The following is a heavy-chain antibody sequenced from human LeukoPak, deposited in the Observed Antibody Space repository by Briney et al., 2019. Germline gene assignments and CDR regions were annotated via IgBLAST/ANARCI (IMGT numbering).Heavy chain of an antibody. V-gene: IGHV7-4-1*02. CDR1: GYTFTSYA. CDR3: ARDQNPLWFGELKPWFADY. Sequence: EASVKVSCKASGYTFTSYAMNWVRQAPGQGLEWMGWINTNTGNPTYAQGFTGRFVFSLDTSVSTAYLQISSLKAEDTAVYYCARDQNPLWFGELKPWFADYWGQGALVTVSS. J-gene: IGHJ4*02. D-gene: IGHD3-10*01. CDR2: INTNTGNP.